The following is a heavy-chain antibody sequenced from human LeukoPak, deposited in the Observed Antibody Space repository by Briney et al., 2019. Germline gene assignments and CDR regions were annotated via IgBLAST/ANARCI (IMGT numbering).Heavy chain of an antibody. CDR2: ISGYNGNT. CDR3: ARSSLSVMVRGVIDY. CDR1: GYTFTSYG. V-gene: IGHV1-18*01. D-gene: IGHD3-10*01. Sequence: ASVKVSCKASGYTFTSYGISWVRQAPGQGLEWMGWISGYNGNTNYAQKLQGRVTMTTDTSTSTAYMDLRSLRSDDTAVYYCARSSLSVMVRGVIDYWGQGTLVTVSS. J-gene: IGHJ4*02.